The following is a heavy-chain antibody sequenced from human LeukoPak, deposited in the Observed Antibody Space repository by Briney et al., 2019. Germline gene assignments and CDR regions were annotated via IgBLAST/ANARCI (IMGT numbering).Heavy chain of an antibody. D-gene: IGHD6-6*01. CDR3: ARDPYSSTWSYGMDV. Sequence: GRSLRLSCAASGFTFSNYGLHWVRQAPGKGLEWLAVMWFDGSQKYYADSVKGRFTISRDNSKSMLYLQMNSLRAEDTAVYYCARDPYSSTWSYGMDVWGQGTTVTVSS. V-gene: IGHV3-33*01. CDR1: GFTFSNYG. J-gene: IGHJ6*02. CDR2: MWFDGSQK.